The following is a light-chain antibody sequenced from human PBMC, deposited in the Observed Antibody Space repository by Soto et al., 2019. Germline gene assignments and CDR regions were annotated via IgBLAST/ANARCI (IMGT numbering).Light chain of an antibody. CDR2: AAS. J-gene: IGKJ1*01. CDR1: QSISSY. Sequence: DIQMTQSPSSLSASVGDRVTITCRASQSISSYLNWYQQKPGKAPKFLIYAASSLQSGVPSRFRGSRSGTDFTLTISSLQPEDFATYYCQQSYSTPRTFGQGTKVEIK. CDR3: QQSYSTPRT. V-gene: IGKV1-39*01.